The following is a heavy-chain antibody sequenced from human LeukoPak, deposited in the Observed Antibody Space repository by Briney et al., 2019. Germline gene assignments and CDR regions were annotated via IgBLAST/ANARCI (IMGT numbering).Heavy chain of an antibody. V-gene: IGHV4-4*07. Sequence: PSETLSLTCTVSGGSISSYYWSWIRQPAGKGLEWIGRIYTSGSTNYIPSLKSRVTMSVDTSKNQFSLKLSSVTAADTAVYYCARDIAVAALDAFDLWGQGTMVTVSS. D-gene: IGHD6-19*01. CDR3: ARDIAVAALDAFDL. J-gene: IGHJ3*01. CDR1: GGSISSYY. CDR2: IYTSGST.